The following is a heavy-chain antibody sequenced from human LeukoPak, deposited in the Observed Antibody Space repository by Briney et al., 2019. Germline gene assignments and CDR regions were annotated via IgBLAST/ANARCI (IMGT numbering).Heavy chain of an antibody. CDR1: GYTLSELS. CDR2: FDLEDGET. CDR3: AAGEVGQLFDH. Sequence: ASVKVSCKVSGYTLSELSMHWVRQAPGKGLEWMGGFDLEDGETIYVQKFQGRVTMTEDTSTDTAYMELSSLRSDDTAVYFCAAGEVGQLFDHWGQGTLVTVS. V-gene: IGHV1-24*01. J-gene: IGHJ4*02. D-gene: IGHD5-24*01.